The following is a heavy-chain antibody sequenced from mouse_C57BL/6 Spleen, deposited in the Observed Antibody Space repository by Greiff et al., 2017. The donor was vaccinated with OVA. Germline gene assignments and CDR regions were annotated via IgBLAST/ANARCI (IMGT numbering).Heavy chain of an antibody. Sequence: VHLVESGPELVKPGASVKLSCKASGYTFTSYDINWVKQRPGQGLEWIGWIYPRDGSTKYNEKFKGKATLTVDTSSSTAYMELHSLTSEDSAVYFCARGAGYYGRGFAYWGQGTLVTVSA. D-gene: IGHD1-1*01. V-gene: IGHV1-85*01. J-gene: IGHJ3*01. CDR2: IYPRDGST. CDR3: ARGAGYYGRGFAY. CDR1: GYTFTSYD.